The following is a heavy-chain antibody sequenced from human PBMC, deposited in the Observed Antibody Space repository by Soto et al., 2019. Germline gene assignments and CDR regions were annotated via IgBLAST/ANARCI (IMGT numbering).Heavy chain of an antibody. J-gene: IGHJ4*02. CDR2: IRNKANGFTT. CDR1: GFTFSDHY. Sequence: GGSLRLSCAASGFTFSDHYMEWVRQAPGKGLEWVGRIRNKANGFTTEYAASVRGRFTISRDDSKNLVYLQMNSLKTEDTAVYYCARGMTTVTTFDYWGQGTLVTVSS. V-gene: IGHV3-72*01. CDR3: ARGMTTVTTFDY. D-gene: IGHD4-17*01.